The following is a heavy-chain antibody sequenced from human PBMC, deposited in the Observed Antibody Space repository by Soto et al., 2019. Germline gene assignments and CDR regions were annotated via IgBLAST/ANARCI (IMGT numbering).Heavy chain of an antibody. CDR2: TSYDGSNN. D-gene: IGHD3-16*01. CDR3: ARWGTTGGLDV. Sequence: QVQLVESGGGVVQPGTSLRLSCVGSGFTFRSYVIHWVRQAPGKGLEWVALTSYDGSNNFYGDSVKGRFTISRDNSRKTVELQRDSLRLEDTALYYCARWGTTGGLDVWGQGNLVYVSS. V-gene: IGHV3-33*05. CDR1: GFTFRSYV. J-gene: IGHJ4*02.